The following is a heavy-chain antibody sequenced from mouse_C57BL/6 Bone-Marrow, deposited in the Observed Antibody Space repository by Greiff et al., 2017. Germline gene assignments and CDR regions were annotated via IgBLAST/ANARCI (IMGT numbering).Heavy chain of an antibody. CDR3: ARANWAFDY. V-gene: IGHV5-16*01. J-gene: IGHJ2*01. D-gene: IGHD4-1*01. Sequence: EVKLMESEGGLVQPGSSMKLSCTASGFTFSDYYMAWVRQVPEKGLEWVANINYDGSSTYYLDSLKSRFIISRDHAKNILYLQMSSLKSEDTATYYCARANWAFDYRGQGTTLTVSS. CDR1: GFTFSDYY. CDR2: INYDGSST.